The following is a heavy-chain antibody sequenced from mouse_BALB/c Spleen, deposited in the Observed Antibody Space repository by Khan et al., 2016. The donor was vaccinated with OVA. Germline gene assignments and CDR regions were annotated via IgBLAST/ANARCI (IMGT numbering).Heavy chain of an antibody. Sequence: EVELVESGGDLVKPGGSLKLSCAASGFTFSAYSMSWVRQTLDKRLEWVATISSGADYTYYPDGVKGRFTISRDNAKNTLYLQMSSLKSEDTAMYYCASHLTGSFAYWGQGTLVTVSA. CDR1: GFTFSAYS. V-gene: IGHV5-6*01. J-gene: IGHJ3*01. D-gene: IGHD4-1*01. CDR3: ASHLTGSFAY. CDR2: ISSGADYT.